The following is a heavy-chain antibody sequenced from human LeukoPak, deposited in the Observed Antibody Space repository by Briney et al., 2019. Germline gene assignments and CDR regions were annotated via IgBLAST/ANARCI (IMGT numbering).Heavy chain of an antibody. CDR2: IGSDGTKK. V-gene: IGHV3-30*04. CDR3: ARQMTSTRLFDS. D-gene: IGHD5/OR15-5a*01. Sequence: PGRSLRLSCVASGLIFSDHPLHWVRQSPDKGLEWVALIGSDGTKKYYADSVQGRFTVSRENSKNTLFLQMNTLRADDTAVYFGARQMTSTRLFDSWGQGTLVTVSS. CDR1: GLIFSDHP. J-gene: IGHJ4*02.